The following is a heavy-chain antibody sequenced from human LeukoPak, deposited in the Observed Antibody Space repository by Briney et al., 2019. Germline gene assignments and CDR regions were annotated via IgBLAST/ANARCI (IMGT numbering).Heavy chain of an antibody. CDR2: INSDGTST. CDR3: ARGPLWYYGSGSYEIDY. CDR1: GFTFSSFW. V-gene: IGHV3-74*01. J-gene: IGHJ4*02. Sequence: GGSLRLSCTASGFTFSSFWMHWVRQAPGKGLVWVSHINSDGTSTSHADSVMGRFTVSRDNTKTSLYLQMTFLRAEDTAVYYCARGPLWYYGSGSYEIDYWGQGTLVTVSS. D-gene: IGHD3-10*01.